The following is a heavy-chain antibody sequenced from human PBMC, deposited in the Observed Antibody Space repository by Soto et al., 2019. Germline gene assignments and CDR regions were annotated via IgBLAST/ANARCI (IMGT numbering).Heavy chain of an antibody. Sequence: QVQLVESGGGVVQPGRSLRLSCAASGFTFSSYGMHWVRQAPGKGLEWLAVIWYDGSNKYYADSVKGRFTISRDNSKNARYLEMNSLRSEDTAVYYCARDRLDSRCWYRIPYYGMEVCGKGTPVTVSS. CDR2: IWYDGSNK. CDR3: ARDRLDSRCWYRIPYYGMEV. J-gene: IGHJ6*04. CDR1: GFTFSSYG. D-gene: IGHD6-13*01. V-gene: IGHV3-33*08.